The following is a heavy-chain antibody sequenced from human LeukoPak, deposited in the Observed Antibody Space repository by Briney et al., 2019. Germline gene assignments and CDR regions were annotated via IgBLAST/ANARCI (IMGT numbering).Heavy chain of an antibody. V-gene: IGHV3-23*01. CDR1: GFTFSSYA. CDR3: AKGLRFLEWLHDY. D-gene: IGHD3-3*01. Sequence: GGSLRLSCAASGFTFSSYAMSWVRQAPGKGLEWVSAISGSGGSTYYADSVKGWFTISRDNSKNTLYLQMNSLRAEDTAVYYCAKGLRFLEWLHDYWGQGTLVTVSS. J-gene: IGHJ4*02. CDR2: ISGSGGST.